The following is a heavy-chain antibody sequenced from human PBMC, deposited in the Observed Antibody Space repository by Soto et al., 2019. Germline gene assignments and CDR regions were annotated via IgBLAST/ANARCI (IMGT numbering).Heavy chain of an antibody. J-gene: IGHJ4*02. D-gene: IGHD1-26*01. CDR2: ISSSSSYI. V-gene: IGHV3-21*01. CDR3: ARDSYVWELLLRGYFDY. Sequence: GSLRLSCAASGFTFSSYSMNWVRQAPGKGLEWVSSISSSSSYIYYADSVKGRFTISRDNAKNSLYLQMNSLRAEDTAVYYCARDSYVWELLLRGYFDYWGQGTLVTVSS. CDR1: GFTFSSYS.